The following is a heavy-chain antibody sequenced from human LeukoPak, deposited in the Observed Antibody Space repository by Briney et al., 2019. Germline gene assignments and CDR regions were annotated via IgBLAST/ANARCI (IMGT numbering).Heavy chain of an antibody. CDR3: ARHPYSSSWHNYRENWFDP. CDR2: IIPIFGTA. V-gene: IGHV1-69*06. J-gene: IGHJ5*02. CDR1: GGTFSSYA. Sequence: SVKVSCKASGGTFSSYAISWVRQAPGQGLEWMGGIIPIFGTANYAQKFQGRVTITAYKSTSTAYMELSRLRSEDTAAYYCARHPYSSSWHNYRENWFDPWGQGTLVTVSS. D-gene: IGHD6-13*01.